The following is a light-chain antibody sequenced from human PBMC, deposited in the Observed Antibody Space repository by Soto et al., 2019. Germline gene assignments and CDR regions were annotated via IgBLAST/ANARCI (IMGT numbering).Light chain of an antibody. V-gene: IGLV1-51*02. CDR1: SSNIGKNY. J-gene: IGLJ1*01. CDR2: EDN. CDR3: GTWDSSLSVFV. Sequence: QSVLTQPPSVSAAPGQKVTFSCSGSSSNIGKNYVSWYQQVPGTAPKLLIYEDNKRRSGIPDRFSGSKSGTSATLGITGLQTGDEADYYCGTWDSSLSVFVFGTGTKLTVL.